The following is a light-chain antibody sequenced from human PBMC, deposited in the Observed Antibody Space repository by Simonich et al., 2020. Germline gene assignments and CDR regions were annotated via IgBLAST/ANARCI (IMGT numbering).Light chain of an antibody. CDR2: DAS. V-gene: IGKV3-11*01. CDR1: QSVSSY. CDR3: QQRSNWPLT. J-gene: IGKJ3*01. Sequence: EIVLTQSPATLSLSPGERATLSCRASQSVSSYLAWYQQKPGQAPRLLIYDASNRATGIPARFSGSWSGTDFTRTSSSLEPEDFAIYYCQQRSNWPLTFGPGTKVDIK.